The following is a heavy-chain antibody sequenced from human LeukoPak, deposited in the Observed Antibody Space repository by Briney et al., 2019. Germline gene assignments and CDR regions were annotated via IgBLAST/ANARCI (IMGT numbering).Heavy chain of an antibody. V-gene: IGHV3-23*01. CDR2: ISGSGGTT. J-gene: IGHJ3*02. D-gene: IGHD3-16*01. CDR1: GFTFSSYA. CDR3: AKDPDYQLLSRAAFDI. Sequence: GGSLRLSCAASGFTFSSYAVNLVRQAAGKGLEWVSGISGSGGTTYYADSVKGRSTISRDNSKNTLYLQMNSLRAEDTAVYYCAKDPDYQLLSRAAFDIWGQGTMVTVSS.